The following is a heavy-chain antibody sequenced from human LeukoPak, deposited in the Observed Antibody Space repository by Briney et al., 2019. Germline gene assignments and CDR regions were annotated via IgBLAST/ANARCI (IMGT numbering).Heavy chain of an antibody. CDR3: TTCGGDCYFNY. J-gene: IGHJ4*02. Sequence: GGSLRLSCAASGFTFSNAWMNWVRHAPGKGLEWVGRIKSKPAGETTTYAAPVKGRFTISRDDSRNTLYLQMNSLKTEDTAVYYCTTCGGDCYFNYWGQGTLVTVSS. CDR2: IKSKPAGETT. CDR1: GFTFSNAW. V-gene: IGHV3-15*01. D-gene: IGHD2-21*02.